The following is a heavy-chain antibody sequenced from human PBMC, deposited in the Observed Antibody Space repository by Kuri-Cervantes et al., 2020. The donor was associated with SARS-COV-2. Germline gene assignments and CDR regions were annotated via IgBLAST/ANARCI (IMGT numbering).Heavy chain of an antibody. CDR1: GGSISSGDYY. CDR3: ARQRDTAMDTASPFDY. V-gene: IGHV3-11*06. CDR2: ISSSSSYI. J-gene: IGHJ4*02. Sequence: LSLTCTVSGGSISSGDYYWSWIRQPPGKGLEWVSSISSSSSYIYYADSVKGRFTISRDNAKNSLYLQMNSLRAEDTAVYYCARQRDTAMDTASPFDYWGQGTLVTVSS. D-gene: IGHD5-18*01.